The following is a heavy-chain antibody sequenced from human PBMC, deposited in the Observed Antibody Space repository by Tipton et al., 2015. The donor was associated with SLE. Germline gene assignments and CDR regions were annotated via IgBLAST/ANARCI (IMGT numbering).Heavy chain of an antibody. Sequence: TLSLTCAVYGGSFSGYYWSWIRQPPGKGMEWIGEINNSGSTNYNTSLKSRVTISVDTSKNQFSLKLSSVTAADTAVYYCARGEQWLVFAFDIWGQGTMVNVSS. J-gene: IGHJ3*02. CDR1: GGSFSGYY. CDR3: ARGEQWLVFAFDI. CDR2: INNSGST. V-gene: IGHV4-34*01. D-gene: IGHD6-19*01.